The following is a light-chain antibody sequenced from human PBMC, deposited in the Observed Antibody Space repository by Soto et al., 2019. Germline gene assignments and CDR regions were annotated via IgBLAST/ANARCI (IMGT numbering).Light chain of an antibody. V-gene: IGLV2-14*03. CDR1: SSDVGAYNY. Sequence: QSSLTQPASVSGSPGQSITISCTGTSSDVGAYNYVSWYQQYPGKAPKYIIYDVTNRPSGVSYRFSGSKSGNTASLTISGLQAEDEADYYCSSYTPSSTLYVFGTGTKVTVL. CDR2: DVT. CDR3: SSYTPSSTLYV. J-gene: IGLJ1*01.